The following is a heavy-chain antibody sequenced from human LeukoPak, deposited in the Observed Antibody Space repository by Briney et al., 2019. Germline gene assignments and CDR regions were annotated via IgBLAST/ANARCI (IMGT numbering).Heavy chain of an antibody. J-gene: IGHJ5*02. CDR2: INPNSGGT. CDR3: ARVGDGYNYNSWFDP. Sequence: ASVKVSCKASGYTFTGYYMHWVRQAPGQGLEWMEWINPNSGGTNYAQKFQGRVTMTRDTSISTAYMELSRLRSDDTAVYYCARVGDGYNYNSWFDPWGQGTLVTVSS. D-gene: IGHD5-24*01. V-gene: IGHV1-2*02. CDR1: GYTFTGYY.